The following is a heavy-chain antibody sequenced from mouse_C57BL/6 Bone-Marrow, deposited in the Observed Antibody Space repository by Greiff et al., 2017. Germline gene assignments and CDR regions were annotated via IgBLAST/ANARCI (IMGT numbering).Heavy chain of an antibody. J-gene: IGHJ3*01. CDR1: GYTFTSYW. Sequence: QVQLQQPGAELVKPGASVKMSCKASGYTFTSYWMHWVKQRPGQGLEWIGEIDPSDSSTNYNQKFKGKATLTVDTSSSTAYMQLSSLTSAASAVYYCAILAHDCGRSSWGQGTLVTVSA. V-gene: IGHV1-50*01. D-gene: IGHD1-1*01. CDR3: AILAHDCGRSS. CDR2: IDPSDSST.